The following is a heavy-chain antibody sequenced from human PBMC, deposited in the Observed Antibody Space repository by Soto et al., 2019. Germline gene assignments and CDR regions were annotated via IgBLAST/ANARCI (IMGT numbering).Heavy chain of an antibody. D-gene: IGHD6-13*01. CDR2: ISGSGGST. J-gene: IGHJ6*02. Sequence: VQLLESGGGLVQPGGSLRLSCAASGFTFSSYAMSWVRQAPGKGLEWVSAISGSGGSTYYADSVKGRFTISRDNSKNTLYLQMNSLRAEDTAVYYCAKDRGYSSSWYAYYGMDVWGQGTTVTVSS. CDR1: GFTFSSYA. V-gene: IGHV3-23*01. CDR3: AKDRGYSSSWYAYYGMDV.